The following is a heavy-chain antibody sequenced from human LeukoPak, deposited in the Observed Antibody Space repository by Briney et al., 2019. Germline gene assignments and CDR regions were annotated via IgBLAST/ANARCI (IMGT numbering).Heavy chain of an antibody. CDR1: GDSISSGGYY. CDR3: ARGCPRSEVGAVAGTCYFDY. J-gene: IGHJ4*02. Sequence: PSETLSLTCTVSGDSISSGGYYWSWIRQPPGKGLEWIGYIYHSGSTNYNPSLKSRVTISVDTSKNQFSLKLTSVAAADTAVYYCARGCPRSEVGAVAGTCYFDYWGQGTPVTVSS. CDR2: IYHSGST. D-gene: IGHD6-19*01. V-gene: IGHV4-30-2*01.